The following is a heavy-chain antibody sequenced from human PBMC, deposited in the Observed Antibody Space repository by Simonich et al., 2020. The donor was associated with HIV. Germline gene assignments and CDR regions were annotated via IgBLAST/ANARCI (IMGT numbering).Heavy chain of an antibody. Sequence: QVQLQQWGAGLLKPSETLSLTCAVYGGSFSGYYWIWIRHPPGKGLEWIWEIKPSGSTNYNPYLKSRVTRAVDTSKNQFSLKLSSVTAADTAVYYCARGRKRWLQLHTGGAFDIWGQGTMVTVSS. CDR3: ARGRKRWLQLHTGGAFDI. D-gene: IGHD5-12*01. CDR2: IKPSGST. CDR1: GGSFSGYY. V-gene: IGHV4-34*01. J-gene: IGHJ3*02.